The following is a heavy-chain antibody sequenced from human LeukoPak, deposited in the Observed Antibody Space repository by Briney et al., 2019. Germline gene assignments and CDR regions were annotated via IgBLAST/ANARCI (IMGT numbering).Heavy chain of an antibody. V-gene: IGHV1-18*04. CDR2: ISTYNGNT. CDR3: ARGNYDFWSGYPTSTHYFDY. CDR1: GYTFTSYG. Sequence: ASVKVSCKASGYTFTSYGISWVRQAPGQGLEWMGWISTYNGNTNYAQKLQGRVTMTTDTSTSTAYTELRSLRSDDTAVYYCARGNYDFWSGYPTSTHYFDYWGQGTLVTVSS. D-gene: IGHD3-3*01. J-gene: IGHJ4*02.